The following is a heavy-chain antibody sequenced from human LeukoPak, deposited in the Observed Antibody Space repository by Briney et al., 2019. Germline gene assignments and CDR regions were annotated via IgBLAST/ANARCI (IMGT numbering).Heavy chain of an antibody. J-gene: IGHJ3*02. Sequence: GASVKVSCKASGYTFTSYGISWVRQAPGQGLEWMGWISAYNGNTNYAQKLQGRVTMTTDTSTSTAYMELRSLRSDDTAVYCCARDSAAGTGLDAFDIWGQGTMVTVSS. CDR1: GYTFTSYG. V-gene: IGHV1-18*04. CDR3: ARDSAAGTGLDAFDI. D-gene: IGHD6-19*01. CDR2: ISAYNGNT.